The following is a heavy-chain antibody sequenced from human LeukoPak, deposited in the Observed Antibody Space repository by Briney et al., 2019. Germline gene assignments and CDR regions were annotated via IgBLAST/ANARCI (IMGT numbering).Heavy chain of an antibody. J-gene: IGHJ2*01. CDR3: ARPSDRIAAAGQDWYFDL. V-gene: IGHV4-39*01. CDR2: IYYSGST. Sequence: PSETLSLTCTVSGGSISSSSYYWGWIRQPPGKGLEWIGSIYYSGSTYYNPSLKSRVTISVDTSKSQFSLKLSSVTAADTAVYYCARPSDRIAAAGQDWYFDLWGRGTLVTVSS. CDR1: GGSISSSSYY. D-gene: IGHD6-13*01.